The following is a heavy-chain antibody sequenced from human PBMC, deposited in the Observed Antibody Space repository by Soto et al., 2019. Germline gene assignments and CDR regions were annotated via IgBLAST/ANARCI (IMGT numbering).Heavy chain of an antibody. Sequence: SETLSLTCTVSGGSVSSSSYYWGWIRQPPGKGLEWIGSIYYSGSTYYNPSLKSRVTISVDTSKNQFSLKLSSVTAADTAVYYCARSSSLREIDYWGQGTLVTVSS. D-gene: IGHD1-26*01. CDR1: GGSVSSSSYY. CDR2: IYYSGST. V-gene: IGHV4-39*01. CDR3: ARSSSLREIDY. J-gene: IGHJ4*02.